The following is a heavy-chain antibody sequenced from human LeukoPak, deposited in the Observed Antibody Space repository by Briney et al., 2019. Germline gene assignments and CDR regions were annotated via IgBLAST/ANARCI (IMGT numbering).Heavy chain of an antibody. J-gene: IGHJ5*02. CDR3: ARGGTTVTPGLLWFDP. CDR1: GGSFSGYY. V-gene: IGHV4-34*01. Sequence: SETLSLTCAVYGGSFSGYYWSWVRQPPGKGLEWIGDINHSGSTNYNPSLKSRVTISVDTSKNQFSLKLSSVTAADTAVYYCARGGTTVTPGLLWFDPWGQGTLVTVSS. CDR2: INHSGST. D-gene: IGHD4-17*01.